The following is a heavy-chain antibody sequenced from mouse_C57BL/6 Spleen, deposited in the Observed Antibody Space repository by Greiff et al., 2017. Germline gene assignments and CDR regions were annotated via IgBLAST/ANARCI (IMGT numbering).Heavy chain of an antibody. Sequence: EVQLQQSVAELVRPGASVKLSCTASGFNITNSYMNWVKQRPDQGLEWIGRIDPANGNTKYAPKFQGKATITADTSSNTAYLQLSRLTSKDTAIYYCASGDLYYYAMDDWGQGTSVTVAS. CDR3: ASGDLYYYAMDD. D-gene: IGHD3-3*01. J-gene: IGHJ4*01. CDR1: GFNITNSY. V-gene: IGHV14-3*01. CDR2: IDPANGNT.